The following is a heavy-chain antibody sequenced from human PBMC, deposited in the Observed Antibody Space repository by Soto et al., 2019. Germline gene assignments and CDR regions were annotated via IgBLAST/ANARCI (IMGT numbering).Heavy chain of an antibody. J-gene: IGHJ4*02. CDR2: IYYSGST. CDR3: ARGRSGDWYHDY. D-gene: IGHD2-21*01. Sequence: SETLSLTCTVSGGSISSGGYYWSWIRQPPGKGLEWIGYIYYSGSTYYNPSLKSRVTISVDTSKNQFSLKLSSVTAADTAVYYCARGRSGDWYHDYWGQGTLLTVSS. V-gene: IGHV4-30-4*01. CDR1: GGSISSGGYY.